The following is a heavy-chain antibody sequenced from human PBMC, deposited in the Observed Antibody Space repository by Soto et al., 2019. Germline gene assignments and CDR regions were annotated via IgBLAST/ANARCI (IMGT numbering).Heavy chain of an antibody. CDR1: GFTFSDYA. CDR3: AKDLVSGDGLWLMDE. D-gene: IGHD2-21*02. Sequence: EVQLLESGGGLVQPGGSLRLSCKASGFTFSDYAMTWVRQAPGKGLECVSGIYGSGGGIQYADSVKGRFTISRDNYRNTLYLQMNSLRDEDTAVYYCAKDLVSGDGLWLMDEWGQGTLVTVSP. CDR2: IYGSGGGI. J-gene: IGHJ4*02. V-gene: IGHV3-23*01.